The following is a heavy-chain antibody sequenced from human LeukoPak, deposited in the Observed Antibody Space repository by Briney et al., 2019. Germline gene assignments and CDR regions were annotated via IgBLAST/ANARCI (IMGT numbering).Heavy chain of an antibody. CDR3: ATSAFLVRGVIWSDY. V-gene: IGHV1-24*01. D-gene: IGHD3-10*01. J-gene: IGHJ4*02. Sequence: DPEDGETIYAQKFQGRVTMTEDTSTDTAYMELSSLRSEDTAVYYCATSAFLVRGVIWSDYWGQGTLVTVSS. CDR2: DPEDGET.